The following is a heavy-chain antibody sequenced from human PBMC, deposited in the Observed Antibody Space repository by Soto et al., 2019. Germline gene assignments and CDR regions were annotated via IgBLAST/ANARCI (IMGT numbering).Heavy chain of an antibody. CDR2: IYYSGST. D-gene: IGHD6-19*01. Sequence: QVQLQESGPGLVKPSQTLSLTCTVSGGSISSGGYYWSWIRQHPGKGLEWIGYIYYSGSTYYNPSLKSRVTISVDTSKNQFSLKLSSVTAADTAVYYCARSSEDLIAVAGIDYWGQGTLVTVSS. V-gene: IGHV4-31*03. J-gene: IGHJ4*02. CDR1: GGSISSGGYY. CDR3: ARSSEDLIAVAGIDY.